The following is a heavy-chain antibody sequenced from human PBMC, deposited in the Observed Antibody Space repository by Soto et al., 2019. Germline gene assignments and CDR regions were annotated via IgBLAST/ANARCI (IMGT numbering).Heavy chain of an antibody. Sequence: QVRLQESGPGLVKPSETLSLTCTVSGGSIRSYYWSWIRQAPGKGLEWIGYLYNSGSTVYNPSLKSRVTISVDTSKNQFSLKLNSATAADTAVYYCARDLWGYCGTDCYPLDVWGQGTTVTVSS. CDR3: ARDLWGYCGTDCYPLDV. V-gene: IGHV4-59*01. J-gene: IGHJ6*02. D-gene: IGHD2-21*02. CDR2: LYNSGST. CDR1: GGSIRSYY.